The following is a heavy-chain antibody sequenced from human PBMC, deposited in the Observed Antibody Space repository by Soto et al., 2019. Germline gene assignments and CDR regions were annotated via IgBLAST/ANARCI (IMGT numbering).Heavy chain of an antibody. V-gene: IGHV3-33*01. CDR2: IWYDGSNK. Sequence: QVQLVESGGGVVQPGRSLRLSWAASGFTFSSYGMHWVRQAPGKGLEWVAVIWYDGSNKYYADSVKGRFTISRDNSKNTLYLQMNSLRAEDTAVYYCARSEGYFDYWGQGTLVTVSS. CDR1: GFTFSSYG. J-gene: IGHJ4*02. CDR3: ARSEGYFDY.